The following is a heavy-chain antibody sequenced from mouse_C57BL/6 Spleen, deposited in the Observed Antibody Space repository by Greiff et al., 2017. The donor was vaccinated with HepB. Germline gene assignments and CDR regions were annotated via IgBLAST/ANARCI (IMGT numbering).Heavy chain of an antibody. Sequence: EVQLQQSGPELVKPGASVKISCKASGYTFTDYYMNWVKQSHGKSLEWIGDINPNNGGTSYNQKFKGKATLTVDKSSSTAYMELRSLTSEDSAVYYCARGSSGYVVDMAMDYWGQGTSVTVSS. V-gene: IGHV1-26*01. D-gene: IGHD3-2*02. J-gene: IGHJ4*01. CDR3: ARGSSGYVVDMAMDY. CDR1: GYTFTDYY. CDR2: INPNNGGT.